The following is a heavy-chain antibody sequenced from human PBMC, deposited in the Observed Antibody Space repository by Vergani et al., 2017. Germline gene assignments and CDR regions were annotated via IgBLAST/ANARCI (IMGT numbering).Heavy chain of an antibody. D-gene: IGHD5-24*01. V-gene: IGHV4-30-2*01. CDR2: IYHSGST. CDR1: GGSISSGGYS. Sequence: QVQLQQWGAGLLKPSETLSLTCAVYGGSISSGGYSWSWIRQPPGKGLEWIGYIYHSGSTYYNPSLKSRVTISVDRSKNQFSLKLSSVTAADTAVYYCARGVDGYNPFDYWGQGTLVTVSS. J-gene: IGHJ4*02. CDR3: ARGVDGYNPFDY.